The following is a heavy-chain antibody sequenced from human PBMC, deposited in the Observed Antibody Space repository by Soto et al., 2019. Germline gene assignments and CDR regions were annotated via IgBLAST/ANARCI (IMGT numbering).Heavy chain of an antibody. J-gene: IGHJ5*02. CDR2: IYYSGSS. CDR3: ARHIYSHYVWFDP. V-gene: IGHV4-39*01. D-gene: IGHD4-4*01. Sequence: SETLSLTCTVSGGSISSSNFYWGWIRQPPGKGLEWIGSIYYSGSSYYNPSLKSRVTIFVDTSKNQFSLRLNPVTAADTAVYFCARHIYSHYVWFDPWGQGTLVTVSS. CDR1: GGSISSSNFY.